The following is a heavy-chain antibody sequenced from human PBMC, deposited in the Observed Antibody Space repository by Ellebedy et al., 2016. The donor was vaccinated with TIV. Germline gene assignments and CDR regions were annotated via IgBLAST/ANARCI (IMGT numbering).Heavy chain of an antibody. CDR2: IYFDGTNL. V-gene: IGHV3-33*01. Sequence: GESLKISCSSSGFTFSRHGMHWVRQAPDRGLKWVAVIYFDGTNLHYADSVKGRFTISRDNSRNTLYLEMNNVRPEDTATYFCARDEGSPVVGAQGPLDHWGQGTPVYVSS. CDR1: GFTFSRHG. CDR3: ARDEGSPVVGAQGPLDH. D-gene: IGHD1-26*01. J-gene: IGHJ4*02.